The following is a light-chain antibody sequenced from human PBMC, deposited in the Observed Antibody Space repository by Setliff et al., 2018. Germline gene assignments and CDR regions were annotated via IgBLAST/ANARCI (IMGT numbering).Light chain of an antibody. Sequence: QSVLTQPASVSGSPGQSITTSCTGTSSDIGGYNYVSWFQQHPGKAPKLIIFDVTNRPSGISYRFSGSKSDNTASLTISGLHAEDEADYYCLSYRSGDSLYVFGTGTKVTVL. CDR2: DVT. J-gene: IGLJ1*01. CDR1: SSDIGGYNY. V-gene: IGLV2-14*03. CDR3: LSYRSGDSLYV.